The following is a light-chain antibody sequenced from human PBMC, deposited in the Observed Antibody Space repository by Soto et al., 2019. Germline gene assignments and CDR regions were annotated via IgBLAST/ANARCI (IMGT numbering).Light chain of an antibody. J-gene: IGKJ3*01. CDR2: GAS. CDR1: PGTDANY. V-gene: IGKV3-20*01. CDR3: QHYGKFPLT. Sequence: EVVVTQSPGTLSLSPGERATLSCRASPGTDANYLAWYQQKPGQAPRLLIYGASSRATGIPDRFSGSGSRTDFTLPISSLEPEDFSMYYCQHYGKFPLTFGPGTRLDIK.